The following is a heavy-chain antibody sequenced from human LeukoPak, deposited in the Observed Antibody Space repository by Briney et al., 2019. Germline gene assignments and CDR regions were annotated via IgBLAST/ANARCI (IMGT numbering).Heavy chain of an antibody. CDR3: ARDRRDAGYDYLRDFDY. Sequence: PGGSLRLSCAASGFTFDDYAKHWVRQAPGKGLEWVSGISWNSGSIGYADSVKGRFTISRDNAKNSLYLQMNSLRAEDTALYYCARDRRDAGYDYLRDFDYWGQGTLVTVSS. V-gene: IGHV3-9*01. CDR1: GFTFDDYA. J-gene: IGHJ4*02. CDR2: ISWNSGSI. D-gene: IGHD5-12*01.